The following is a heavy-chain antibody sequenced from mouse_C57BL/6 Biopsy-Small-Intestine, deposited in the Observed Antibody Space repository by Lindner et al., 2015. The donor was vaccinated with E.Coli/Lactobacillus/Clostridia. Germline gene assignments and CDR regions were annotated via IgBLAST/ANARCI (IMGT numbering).Heavy chain of an antibody. CDR2: IYPGDGDT. CDR1: GYAFSSSW. J-gene: IGHJ3*01. CDR3: ASFYSNYPVAWFAY. D-gene: IGHD2-5*01. Sequence: VQLQESGPELVKPVASVKISCKASGYAFSSSWMNWVKQRPGKGLEWIGRIYPGDGDTNYNGKFKGKATLTADKSSSTAYMQLSSLTSEDSAVYFCASFYSNYPVAWFAYWGRGTLVIVSA. V-gene: IGHV1-82*01.